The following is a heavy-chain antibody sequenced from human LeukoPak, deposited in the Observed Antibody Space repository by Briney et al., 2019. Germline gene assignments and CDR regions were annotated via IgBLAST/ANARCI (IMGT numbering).Heavy chain of an antibody. CDR3: ARAFHILTGYYFDY. CDR1: GGSFSGYY. CDR2: INHSGST. J-gene: IGHJ4*02. D-gene: IGHD3-9*01. Sequence: SETLSLTCAVYGGSFSGYYWSWIRQPPGKGLEWIGEINHSGSTNYNPSLKSRVTISVDTSKNQFSLKLSSVTAADTAVYYCARAFHILTGYYFDYWGQGTLVTVSS. V-gene: IGHV4-34*01.